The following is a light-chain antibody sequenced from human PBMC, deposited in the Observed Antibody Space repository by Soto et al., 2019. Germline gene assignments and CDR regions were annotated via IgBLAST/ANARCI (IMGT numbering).Light chain of an antibody. Sequence: QSVLTQPPSASGTPGQRVTISCSGSSSNIGSNTVNWYRQLPGAAPKLLMYSNNQRPSGVPDRFSGSKSGTSASLAISGLQSEDEADYYCAAWDDSLDGHVVFGGGTKVTVL. CDR3: AAWDDSLDGHVV. CDR2: SNN. CDR1: SSNIGSNT. J-gene: IGLJ2*01. V-gene: IGLV1-44*01.